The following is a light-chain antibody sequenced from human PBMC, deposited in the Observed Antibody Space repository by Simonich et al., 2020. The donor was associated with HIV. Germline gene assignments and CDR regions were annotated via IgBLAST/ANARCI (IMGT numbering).Light chain of an antibody. Sequence: DIVMTQSPDSLAVSLGERATINFKSSQSVLYNSNNTNYIAWYQQKPGQPPKLLFYWASTRESGVPDRISGSGSGTDFTLTISSLQAEDVAVYYCQQYYSSPTWTFGQGTKVEIK. J-gene: IGKJ1*01. CDR1: QSVLYNSNNTNY. V-gene: IGKV4-1*01. CDR3: QQYYSSPTWT. CDR2: WAS.